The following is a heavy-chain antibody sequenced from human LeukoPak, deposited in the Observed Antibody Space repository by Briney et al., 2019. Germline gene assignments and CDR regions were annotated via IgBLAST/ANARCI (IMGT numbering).Heavy chain of an antibody. D-gene: IGHD3-9*01. Sequence: SETLSLTCTVSGGFDSTYWWNWIRQPPGKGLEWIGEINHSGSTNYNPSLKSRVTISVDTSKNQFSLKLSSVTAADTAVYYCARGGDILTGYYHDYWGQGTLVTVSS. CDR3: ARGGDILTGYYHDY. CDR1: GGFDSTYW. CDR2: INHSGST. V-gene: IGHV4-34*01. J-gene: IGHJ4*02.